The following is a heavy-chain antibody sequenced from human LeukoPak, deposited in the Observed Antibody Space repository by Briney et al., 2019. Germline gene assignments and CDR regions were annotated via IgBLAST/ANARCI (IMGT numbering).Heavy chain of an antibody. CDR1: GGTFISYS. V-gene: IGHV1-69*13. CDR2: IIPIFDTA. CDR3: ARISLGAIWGYYYGMDV. J-gene: IGHJ6*02. Sequence: SVKVSFKGSGGTFISYSISWVRQAPGQGLEWMGGIIPIFDTADYAQKFQGRVTITADESTSTPYMELSSLRSEDTAVFYCARISLGAIWGYYYGMDVWGQGTTVTLSS. D-gene: IGHD1-26*01.